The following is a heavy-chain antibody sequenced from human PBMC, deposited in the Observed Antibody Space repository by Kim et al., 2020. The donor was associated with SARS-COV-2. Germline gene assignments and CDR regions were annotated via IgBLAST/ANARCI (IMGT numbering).Heavy chain of an antibody. CDR3: ARDRWFGESPYYYYGMDV. D-gene: IGHD3-10*01. CDR1: GYTFTSYG. CDR2: ISAYNGNT. Sequence: ASVKVSCKASGYTFTSYGISWVRQAPGQGLEWMGWISAYNGNTNYAQKLQGRVTMTTDTSTSTAYMELRSLRSDDTAVYYCARDRWFGESPYYYYGMDVWGQGTTVTVSS. V-gene: IGHV1-18*01. J-gene: IGHJ6*02.